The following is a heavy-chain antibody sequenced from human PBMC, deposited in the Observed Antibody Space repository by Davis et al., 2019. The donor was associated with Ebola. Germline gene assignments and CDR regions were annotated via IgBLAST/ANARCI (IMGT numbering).Heavy chain of an antibody. J-gene: IGHJ6*04. CDR2: ISAYNGNT. D-gene: IGHD2-15*01. CDR3: ARDLRYCSGGSCYWGNYGMDV. CDR1: GYTFSSYA. V-gene: IGHV1-18*01. Sequence: ASVKVSCKAAGYTFSSYAITWVRQAPGQGLEWMGWISAYNGNTNYAQKLQGRVTMTTDTSTSTAYMELRSLRSDDTAVYYCARDLRYCSGGSCYWGNYGMDVWGKGTTVTVSS.